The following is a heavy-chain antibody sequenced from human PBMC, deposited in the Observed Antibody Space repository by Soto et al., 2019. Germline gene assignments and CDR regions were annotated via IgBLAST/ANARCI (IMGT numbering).Heavy chain of an antibody. CDR3: ARGIHSGWPSRGYYFDY. J-gene: IGHJ4*02. V-gene: IGHV3-30-3*01. D-gene: IGHD6-19*01. CDR1: GFTFSSYA. Sequence: QVQLVESGGGVVQPGRSLRLSCAASGFTFSSYAMHWVRQAPGKGLEWVAVISYDGSNKYYADSVKGRFTISRDNSKNTLYLQMNSLRAEDTAVYYCARGIHSGWPSRGYYFDYWGQATLVTVSS. CDR2: ISYDGSNK.